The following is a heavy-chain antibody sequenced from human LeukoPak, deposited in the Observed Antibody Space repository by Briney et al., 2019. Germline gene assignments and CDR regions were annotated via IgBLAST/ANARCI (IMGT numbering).Heavy chain of an antibody. Sequence: GGSLRLSCAASGFTFSSCWMHWVRQAPGKGLVWVSRINSDGYSTTYADFVKGRFTISRDNAKNTLYLQMKSLRADDTAVYYCVRDYGAWGQGTLVTVSP. D-gene: IGHD4/OR15-4a*01. CDR3: VRDYGA. CDR1: GFTFSSCW. J-gene: IGHJ5*02. V-gene: IGHV3-74*01. CDR2: INSDGYST.